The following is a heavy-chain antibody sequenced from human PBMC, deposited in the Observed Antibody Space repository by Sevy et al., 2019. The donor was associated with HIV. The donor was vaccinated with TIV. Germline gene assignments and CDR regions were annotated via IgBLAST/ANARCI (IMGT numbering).Heavy chain of an antibody. CDR2: IRSSGGTM. Sequence: GGSLRLSCAVSGFTFSDYYMTWIRQAPGKGLEWISYIRSSGGTMYYADSVKGRFTISRDNGRNSLHLQMNSLRAEDTAVYYCAGVLYDSGGNEGWFDPWGQGTLVTVSS. CDR1: GFTFSDYY. J-gene: IGHJ5*02. V-gene: IGHV3-11*01. CDR3: AGVLYDSGGNEGWFDP. D-gene: IGHD3-22*01.